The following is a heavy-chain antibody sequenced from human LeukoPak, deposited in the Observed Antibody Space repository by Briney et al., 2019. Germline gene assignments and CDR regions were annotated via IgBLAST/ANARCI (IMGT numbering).Heavy chain of an antibody. D-gene: IGHD6-19*01. CDR3: AKGQDRGIAVALGY. V-gene: IGHV3-23*01. CDR2: ISGSGGST. Sequence: GSLRLSCAASGFTFSSYAMSWVRQAPGKGLEWVSAISGSGGSTYYADSVKGRFTISRDNSKNTLYLQINSLRAEDTAVYYCAKGQDRGIAVALGYWGQGTLVTVSS. J-gene: IGHJ4*02. CDR1: GFTFSSYA.